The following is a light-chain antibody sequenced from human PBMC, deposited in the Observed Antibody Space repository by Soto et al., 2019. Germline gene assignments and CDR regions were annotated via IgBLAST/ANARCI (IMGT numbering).Light chain of an antibody. CDR1: SSDVGAYIF. CDR3: CSSAGGNTYV. J-gene: IGLJ1*01. CDR2: DVN. V-gene: IGLV2-8*01. Sequence: QSVLTQPPSASGSPGQSVTISCTGTSSDVGAYIFVSWYQQHPGKAPKLMVYDVNRRPPGVPDRFFGSKSGNTASLTVSGLQAEDEAEYYCCSSAGGNTYVFGTGTKVTVL.